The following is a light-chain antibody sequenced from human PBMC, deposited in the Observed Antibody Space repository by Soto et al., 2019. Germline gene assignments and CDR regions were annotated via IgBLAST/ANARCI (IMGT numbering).Light chain of an antibody. Sequence: EIVLTQSPATLSLSPVERATLSCRASQSVSSYLAWYQQKPGQAPRLLIYDASNRATGIPARFSGSGSGTDFTLTNSSLEPEDVGASYLWQRRNSRLWKFGRGTKVDIK. V-gene: IGKV3-11*01. CDR2: DAS. CDR3: WQRRNSRLWK. CDR1: QSVSSY. J-gene: IGKJ1*01.